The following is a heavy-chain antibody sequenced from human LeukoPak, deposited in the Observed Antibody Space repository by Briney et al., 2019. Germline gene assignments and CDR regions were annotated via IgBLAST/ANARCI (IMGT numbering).Heavy chain of an antibody. V-gene: IGHV3-53*01. CDR1: GFTGSNNY. CDR2: IHSSGGT. D-gene: IGHD4-17*01. J-gene: IGHJ5*02. Sequence: RGSLRLSCAASGFTGSNNYMSWVRQAPGKGLEWVSAIHSSGGTYYADSVKGRFTISRDTSKNTLYLQINSLRVEDTAVYYCIVFGDSNHWGQGTLVTVSS. CDR3: IVFGDSNH.